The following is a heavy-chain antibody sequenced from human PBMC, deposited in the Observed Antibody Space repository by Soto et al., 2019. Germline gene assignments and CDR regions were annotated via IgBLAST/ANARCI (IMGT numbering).Heavy chain of an antibody. CDR2: IFSNDEK. V-gene: IGHV2-26*01. Sequence: GPTLVNPTETLTLTCTASGFSLSNARMGVSWIRQPPGKALEWLAHIFSNDEKSYSTSLKSRLTISKDTSKSQVVLTMTNMDPVDTATYYCARIPTGSSSRYGMDVWGQGTTVTVS. CDR3: ARIPTGSSSRYGMDV. J-gene: IGHJ6*02. CDR1: GFSLSNARMG. D-gene: IGHD6-13*01.